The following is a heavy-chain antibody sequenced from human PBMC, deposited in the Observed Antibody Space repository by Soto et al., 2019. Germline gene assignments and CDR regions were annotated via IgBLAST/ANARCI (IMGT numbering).Heavy chain of an antibody. V-gene: IGHV4-39*01. J-gene: IGHJ4*02. D-gene: IGHD3-10*01. CDR2: IYYSGST. CDR1: GGSISSSSYY. Sequence: QLQLQESGPGLVKPSETLSLTCTVSGGSISSSSYYWGWIRQPPGKGLEWIGSIYYSGSTYYNPSLKSQVTISVDTSKNQFSLKLSSVTSADTAVYYCARATMVRGVKPFDYWGQGTLVTGSS. CDR3: ARATMVRGVKPFDY.